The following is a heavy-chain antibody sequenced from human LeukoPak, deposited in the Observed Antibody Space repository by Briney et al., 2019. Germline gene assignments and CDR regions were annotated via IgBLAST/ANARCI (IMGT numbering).Heavy chain of an antibody. Sequence: PGGSLRLSCAASGFIFSSYSMNWVRQAPGKGLEWVSSISSSSTYIYYADSVKGRFTISRDNAKNSLYLQMNGLRAEDTAVYYCARDGERGELSLYMDYWGQGTLVTVSS. V-gene: IGHV3-21*01. CDR2: ISSSSTYI. J-gene: IGHJ4*02. D-gene: IGHD3-16*02. CDR1: GFIFSSYS. CDR3: ARDGERGELSLYMDY.